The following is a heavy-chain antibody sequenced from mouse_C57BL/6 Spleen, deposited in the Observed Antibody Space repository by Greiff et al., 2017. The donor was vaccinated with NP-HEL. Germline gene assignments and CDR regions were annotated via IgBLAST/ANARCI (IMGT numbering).Heavy chain of an antibody. CDR1: GYAFSSYW. CDR2: IYPGDGDT. D-gene: IGHD3-2*02. CDR3: ARYEAQATSLAY. V-gene: IGHV1-80*01. J-gene: IGHJ3*01. Sequence: QVQLKESGAELVKPGASVKTSCKASGYAFSSYWMNWVKQRPGKGLEWIGQIYPGDGDTNYNGKFKGKATLTADKSSSTAYMQLSSLTSEDSAVYFCARYEAQATSLAYWGQGTLVTVSA.